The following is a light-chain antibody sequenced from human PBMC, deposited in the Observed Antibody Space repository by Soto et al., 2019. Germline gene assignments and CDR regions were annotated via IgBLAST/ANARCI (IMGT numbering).Light chain of an antibody. CDR2: DVS. Sequence: QSVLTQPASVSGSPGQSITISCTGTSSDVGGYNYVSWYQQHPGKAPKLMIYDVSNRPSGVSNRFSGSKSGNTASLTISGLQAEDEADYYCSSYTSSSPLGYVFGTGTKVTVL. J-gene: IGLJ1*01. V-gene: IGLV2-14*01. CDR1: SSDVGGYNY. CDR3: SSYTSSSPLGYV.